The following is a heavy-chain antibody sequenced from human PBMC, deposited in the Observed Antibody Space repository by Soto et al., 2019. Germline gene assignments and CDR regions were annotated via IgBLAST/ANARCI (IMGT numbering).Heavy chain of an antibody. D-gene: IGHD5-18*01. Sequence: QITLKESGPTLVKPTQTLTLTCTFSGFSLSTSGVGVGWIRQPPGKALEWLGIIYWDDDKRYRPSLKSRLTITKDTSKNLLVLTMTNMDPVDTATYYCAHLPWKQLWPRAPVVYWGQGTPVTVSS. CDR1: GFSLSTSGVG. V-gene: IGHV2-5*02. CDR2: IYWDDDK. CDR3: AHLPWKQLWPRAPVVY. J-gene: IGHJ4*02.